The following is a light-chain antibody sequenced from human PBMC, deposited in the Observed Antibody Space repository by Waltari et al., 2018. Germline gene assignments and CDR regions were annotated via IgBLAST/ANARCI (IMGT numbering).Light chain of an antibody. J-gene: IGLJ1*01. V-gene: IGLV2-23*02. CDR3: CSYAGLGTYV. CDR1: TSDVGNYDL. Sequence: QSALTQPASVSGTPGQSITISCTGPTSDVGNYDLVSWYQHHPGKAPKLLICEVIKRPSGVSSRFYGSKSGSTASLTISGLQPEDEAEYYCCSYAGLGTYVFGSGTKVTVL. CDR2: EVI.